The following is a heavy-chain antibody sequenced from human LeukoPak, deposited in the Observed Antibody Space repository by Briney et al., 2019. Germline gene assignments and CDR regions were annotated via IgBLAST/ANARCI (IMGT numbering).Heavy chain of an antibody. CDR3: ARQRSGSYYY. CDR1: GGSISSSNYY. Sequence: SETLSLACTVSGGSISSSNYYWGWIRQPPGKGLEWIGSISYSGSTYYNPSLNSRVTIFVDTSKNQFFLKLRSVTAADTAVYYCARQRSGSYYYWGQGTLVTVSS. D-gene: IGHD1-26*01. J-gene: IGHJ4*02. V-gene: IGHV4-39*01. CDR2: ISYSGST.